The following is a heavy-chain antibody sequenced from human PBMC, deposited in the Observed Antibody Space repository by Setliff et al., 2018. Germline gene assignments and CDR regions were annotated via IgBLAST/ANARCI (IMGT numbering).Heavy chain of an antibody. Sequence: PGASVKVSCKASGGTFSSYGISWVRQAPGQGLEWMGGTIPIFGSTNYAQKFQDRVTIITDESTSTAYMELSSLRTEDTAVYYCAREGVDTRSSTDYRYYMDVWGKGTTVTVS. CDR2: TIPIFGST. CDR3: AREGVDTRSSTDYRYYMDV. CDR1: GGTFSSYG. J-gene: IGHJ6*03. D-gene: IGHD5-18*01. V-gene: IGHV1-69*05.